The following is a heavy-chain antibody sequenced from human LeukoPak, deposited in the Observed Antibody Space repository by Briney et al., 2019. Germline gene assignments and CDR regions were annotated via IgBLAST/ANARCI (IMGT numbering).Heavy chain of an antibody. CDR1: GGSISSSNW. CDR3: ARDDSGNWFYFDF. J-gene: IGHJ4*02. Sequence: SETLSLTCTVSGGSISSSNWWSWVRQPPGKGLEWIGEIYHSGSTNYNPSLKSRDTISVDKPKNQFSLKLSSVTAADTAVYYCARDDSGNWFYFDFWGQGSLVTVSS. D-gene: IGHD6-13*01. CDR2: IYHSGST. V-gene: IGHV4-4*02.